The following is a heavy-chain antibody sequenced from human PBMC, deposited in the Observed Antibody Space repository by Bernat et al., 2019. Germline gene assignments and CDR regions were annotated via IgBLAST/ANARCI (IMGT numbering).Heavy chain of an antibody. CDR2: IYYSGST. D-gene: IGHD3-10*01. CDR3: ARTYYYGSGSTDYMDV. CDR1: GGSISSSSYY. V-gene: IGHV4-39*01. J-gene: IGHJ6*03. Sequence: QLQLQESGPGLVKTSETLSLTCTVSGGSISSSSYYWGWIRQPPGKGLEWIGSIYYSGSTYYNPSLKSRVTISVDTSKNQFSLKLSSVTAADTAVYYCARTYYYGSGSTDYMDVWGKGTTVTVSS.